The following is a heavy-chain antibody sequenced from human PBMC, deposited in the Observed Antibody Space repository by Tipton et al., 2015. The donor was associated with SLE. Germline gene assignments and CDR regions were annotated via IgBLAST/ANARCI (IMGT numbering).Heavy chain of an antibody. D-gene: IGHD6-13*01. CDR2: IRSKAYGGTT. CDR3: AKGRSSTWYVDF. Sequence: SLRLSCTASGFTFGDYSMSWVRQAPGKGLGGVGFIRSKAYGGTTEYAASVKGRFTISRDDSKSIAYLQMNSLKTEDTALYYCAKGRSSTWYVDFWGQGTLVTVSS. CDR1: GFTFGDYS. J-gene: IGHJ4*02. V-gene: IGHV3-49*04.